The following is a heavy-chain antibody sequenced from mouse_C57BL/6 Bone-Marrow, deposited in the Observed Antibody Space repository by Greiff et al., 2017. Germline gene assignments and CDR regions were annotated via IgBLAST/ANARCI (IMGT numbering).Heavy chain of an antibody. CDR3: SRQFTTVLDTKYFDV. V-gene: IGHV5-9*01. CDR1: GFTFSSYT. J-gene: IGHJ1*03. CDR2: ISGGGGNT. D-gene: IGHD1-1*01. Sequence: EVNLVESGGGLVKPGGSLKLSCAASGFTFSSYTMSWVRQTPEKRLQWVAAISGGGGNTYYPDSVKGRFTISRDNDKNILYLQMSSLRSEDTALYYCSRQFTTVLDTKYFDVWGTGTTVTVSS.